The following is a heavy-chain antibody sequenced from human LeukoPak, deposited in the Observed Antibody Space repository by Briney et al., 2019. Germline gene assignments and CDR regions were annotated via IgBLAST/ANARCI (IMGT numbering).Heavy chain of an antibody. V-gene: IGHV3-48*03. Sequence: TGGSLRLSCAASGFTFSSYEMNWVRQAPGKGLEWVSYISSSGSTIYYADSVKGRFTISRDNAKNSLYLQMNSLRAEDTAVYYCARSTYTPHDAFGIWGQGTMVTVSS. CDR1: GFTFSSYE. J-gene: IGHJ3*02. CDR2: ISSSGSTI. CDR3: ARSTYTPHDAFGI. D-gene: IGHD2-2*02.